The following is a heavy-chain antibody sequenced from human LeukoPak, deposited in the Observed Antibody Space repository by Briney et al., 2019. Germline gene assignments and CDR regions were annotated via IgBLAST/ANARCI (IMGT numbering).Heavy chain of an antibody. CDR2: IYYSGST. D-gene: IGHD6-13*01. CDR3: ATYSSSWYAKGDYFDY. CDR1: GGSISSGGYY. Sequence: SETLSLTCTVSGGSISSGGYYWSWIRQHPGKSLEWIGYIYYSGSTYYNPSLKSRVTISVDTSKNQFSLKLSSVTAADTAVYYCATYSSSWYAKGDYFDYWGQGTLVTVSS. J-gene: IGHJ4*02. V-gene: IGHV4-31*03.